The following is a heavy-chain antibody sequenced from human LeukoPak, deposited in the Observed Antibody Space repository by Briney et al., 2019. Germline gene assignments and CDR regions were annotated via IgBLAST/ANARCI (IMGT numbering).Heavy chain of an antibody. D-gene: IGHD3-9*01. CDR2: IYPGDSDT. CDR1: GYSFTSYW. Sequence: GESLKISCKGSGYSFTSYWIGWARQMPGKGLEWMGIIYPGDSDTRYSPSFQGQVTISADKSISTAYLQWGSLKASDTAMYYCARRHLNYDILTGYRYYFDYWGQGTLVTVSS. CDR3: ARRHLNYDILTGYRYYFDY. V-gene: IGHV5-51*01. J-gene: IGHJ4*02.